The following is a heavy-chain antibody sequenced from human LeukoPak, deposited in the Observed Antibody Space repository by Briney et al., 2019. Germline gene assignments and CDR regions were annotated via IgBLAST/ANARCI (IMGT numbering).Heavy chain of an antibody. D-gene: IGHD3-22*01. Sequence: PGRSLRLSCAASGFTFSSYSMNWVRQAPGKGLEWVSSISSSSSYIYYADSVKGRFTISRDNAKNTLYLQMNSLRAEDTAVYYCARVIDYYDNWFDPWGQGTLVTVSS. J-gene: IGHJ5*02. V-gene: IGHV3-21*01. CDR3: ARVIDYYDNWFDP. CDR1: GFTFSSYS. CDR2: ISSSSSYI.